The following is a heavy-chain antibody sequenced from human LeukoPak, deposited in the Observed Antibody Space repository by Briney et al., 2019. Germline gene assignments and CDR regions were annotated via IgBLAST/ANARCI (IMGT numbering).Heavy chain of an antibody. CDR2: VSTTGRT. D-gene: IGHD5-12*01. CDR3: AASSTGSGYPYRSYYFDY. V-gene: IGHV4-4*07. CDR1: GGSINSFY. Sequence: SETLSLTCTVSGGSINSFYWSWIRQPAGKGLEWIGRVSTTGRTFSKPSLSSRVTMSVDTSKNQFSLRLSSVTAADTAVYYCAASSTGSGYPYRSYYFDYWGQGTLVTVSS. J-gene: IGHJ4*02.